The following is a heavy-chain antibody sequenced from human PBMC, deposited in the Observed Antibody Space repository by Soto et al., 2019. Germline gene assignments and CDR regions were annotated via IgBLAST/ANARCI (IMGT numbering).Heavy chain of an antibody. D-gene: IGHD3-22*01. J-gene: IGHJ4*01. CDR1: GLPFITAW. Sequence: GGSLRLSCAAAGLPFITAWINWVRQAPGKGLEWVGRIKSKIDGGTTDFAAPVKGRFAISRDDSRNMVYFQMNSLEIEDTAVYYCTTDSHFTMKLVRFDYWGLGTLVTVSS. V-gene: IGHV3-15*07. CDR2: IKSKIDGGTT. CDR3: TTDSHFTMKLVRFDY.